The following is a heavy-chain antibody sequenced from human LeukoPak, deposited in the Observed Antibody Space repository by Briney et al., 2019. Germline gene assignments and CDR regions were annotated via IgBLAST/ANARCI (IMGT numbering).Heavy chain of an antibody. Sequence: PSEALSLTCTVSGGSISSGGYNWSWIRQHPGKGLEWIGYIYYSGSTYYNPSLKSRVTISVDTSKNQFSLKLSSVTAADTAVYYCARAAASDYWGQGTLVTVSS. J-gene: IGHJ4*02. CDR3: ARAAASDY. CDR2: IYYSGST. CDR1: GGSISSGGYN. V-gene: IGHV4-31*03. D-gene: IGHD2-15*01.